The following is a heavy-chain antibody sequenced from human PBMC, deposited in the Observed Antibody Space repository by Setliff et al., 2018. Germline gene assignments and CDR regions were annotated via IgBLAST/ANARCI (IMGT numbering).Heavy chain of an antibody. CDR2: INTNTGNP. CDR3: ARASRFGTTVYRGSYYMDV. Sequence: GASVKVSCKASGYTFTNYAMNWVRQAPGQGLEWMGWINTNTGNPSYAQGFTGRYVFSLDTSVSTAYLQISSLKAEDSAVYYCARASRFGTTVYRGSYYMDVWGKGTTVTVSS. D-gene: IGHD4-4*01. V-gene: IGHV7-4-1*02. J-gene: IGHJ6*03. CDR1: GYTFTNYA.